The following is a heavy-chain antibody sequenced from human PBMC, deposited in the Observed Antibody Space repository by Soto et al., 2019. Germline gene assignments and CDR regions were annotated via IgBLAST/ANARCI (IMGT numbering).Heavy chain of an antibody. V-gene: IGHV1-69*06. Sequence: SVKVSCKASGGTFTSFSISWVRQAPGEGPEWMGRIIPMFGTVNYAQNFQGRVTITADTSTSTAYMELSSLRSDDTAVYYCARDAGAAGVYDFYMDGWGQGTTVTVS. CDR2: IIPMFGTV. J-gene: IGHJ6*03. D-gene: IGHD6-13*01. CDR1: GGTFTSFS. CDR3: ARDAGAAGVYDFYMDG.